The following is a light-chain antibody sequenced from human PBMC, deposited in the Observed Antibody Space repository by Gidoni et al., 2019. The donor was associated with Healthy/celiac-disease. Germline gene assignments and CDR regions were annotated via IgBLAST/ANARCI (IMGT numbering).Light chain of an antibody. CDR1: QSVSSSY. J-gene: IGKJ2*01. CDR3: QQYGSSYT. Sequence: EILLTPFPGTLSLSPGERATLSCRASQSVSSSYLAWYQQKPGQAPRLLIYGASSRATGIPDRFSGSGSGTDFTLTISRLEPEDFAGYYCQQYGSSYTFGQGTKLEIK. CDR2: GAS. V-gene: IGKV3-20*01.